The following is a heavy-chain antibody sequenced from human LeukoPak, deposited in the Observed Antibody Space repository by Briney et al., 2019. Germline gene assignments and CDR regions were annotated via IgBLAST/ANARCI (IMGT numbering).Heavy chain of an antibody. D-gene: IGHD6-19*01. CDR2: INQDGSEK. Sequence: GGALTLSCAASGFTFRAYYMTWLCQAPGKGLEWVANINQDGSEKYYVDSLNGRFTISSDNANNSLYLQLNSLRAEGTAGSYCSRMSGIAVAAIWSSYFDYWGQGTLVTVSS. J-gene: IGHJ4*02. V-gene: IGHV3-7*03. CDR3: SRMSGIAVAAIWSSYFDY. CDR1: GFTFRAYY.